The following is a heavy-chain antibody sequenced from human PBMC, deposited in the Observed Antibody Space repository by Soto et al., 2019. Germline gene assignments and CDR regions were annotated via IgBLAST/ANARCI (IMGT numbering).Heavy chain of an antibody. Sequence: EVQLVESGGGLVQPGGSLRLSCAASGFTFSSYWMHWVRQAPGKGLVWVSRINSDGSSTSYADSVKGRFTISRDNAKNTLYLQINSLRAEDTAVYYCARGPITMGPAGWFDPWGQGTLVTVSS. V-gene: IGHV3-74*01. J-gene: IGHJ5*02. CDR2: INSDGSST. CDR1: GFTFSSYW. D-gene: IGHD3-10*01. CDR3: ARGPITMGPAGWFDP.